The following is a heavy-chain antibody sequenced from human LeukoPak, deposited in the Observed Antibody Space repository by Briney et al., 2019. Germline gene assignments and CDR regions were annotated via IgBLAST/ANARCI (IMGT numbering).Heavy chain of an antibody. J-gene: IGHJ3*02. CDR2: IYTSGST. CDR1: FGSISSYY. D-gene: IGHD1-26*01. Sequence: AETLSLTCSVSFGSISSYYWSWIRQPAGKGLEWIGRIYTSGSTNYNPPLKSRVTMSVDTSKNQFSLELSSVTAADTAVYYCASGVGAGGGDAFDIWGQGTMVTVSS. V-gene: IGHV4-4*07. CDR3: ASGVGAGGGDAFDI.